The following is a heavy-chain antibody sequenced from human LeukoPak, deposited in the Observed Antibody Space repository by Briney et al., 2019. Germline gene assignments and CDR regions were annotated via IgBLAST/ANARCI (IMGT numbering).Heavy chain of an antibody. Sequence: GGSLRLSCAASGFTVSSNYMSWVRQAPGKGLEWVSVIYSGGSTYYADSVKGRFTISRDNSKNTLYLQMNSLRAEDTAVYYCARVSGIQLWSLHWYFDLWGRGTLVTVSS. CDR3: ARVSGIQLWSLHWYFDL. CDR1: GFTVSSNY. J-gene: IGHJ2*01. V-gene: IGHV3-53*01. D-gene: IGHD5-18*01. CDR2: IYSGGST.